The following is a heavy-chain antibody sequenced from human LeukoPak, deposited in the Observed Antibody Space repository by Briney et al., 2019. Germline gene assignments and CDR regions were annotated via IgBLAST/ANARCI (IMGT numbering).Heavy chain of an antibody. J-gene: IGHJ4*02. CDR2: IIPIFGTA. D-gene: IGHD4-23*01. CDR3: ARESLTTVVTSDY. V-gene: IGHV1-69*13. Sequence: SVKVSCKASGGTFSSYAISWVRQAPGQGLEWMGVIIPIFGTANYAQKFQGRVTITADESTSTAYMELSSLRSEDTAVYYCARESLTTVVTSDYWGQGTLVTVSS. CDR1: GGTFSSYA.